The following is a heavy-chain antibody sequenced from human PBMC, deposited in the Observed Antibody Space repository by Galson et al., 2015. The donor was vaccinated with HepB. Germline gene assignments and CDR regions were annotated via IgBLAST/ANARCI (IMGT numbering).Heavy chain of an antibody. D-gene: IGHD3-22*01. Sequence: FSSYGMHWVRQAPGKGLEWVAVISYDGSNKYYADSVKGRFTISRDNSKNTLYLQMNSLRAEDTAVYYCARDYRPAYYYDSSGYYPYWGQGTLVTVSS. J-gene: IGHJ4*02. CDR3: ARDYRPAYYYDSSGYYPY. V-gene: IGHV3-30*19. CDR2: ISYDGSNK. CDR1: FSSYG.